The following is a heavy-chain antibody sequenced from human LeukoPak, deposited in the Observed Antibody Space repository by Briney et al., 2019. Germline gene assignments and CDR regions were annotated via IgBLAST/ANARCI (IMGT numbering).Heavy chain of an antibody. CDR1: GFTFNNYG. J-gene: IGHJ6*02. Sequence: QPGRSLGLSCGASGFTFNNYGMHWVRQAPGRGLEWVAVISYDGSNKYYSDSVKGRFTISRDNSKNTLYLQMDSLRAEDTAVYYCVKVLVTYTVDVWGQGTTVTVSS. V-gene: IGHV3-30*18. CDR2: ISYDGSNK. D-gene: IGHD1-1*01. CDR3: VKVLVTYTVDV.